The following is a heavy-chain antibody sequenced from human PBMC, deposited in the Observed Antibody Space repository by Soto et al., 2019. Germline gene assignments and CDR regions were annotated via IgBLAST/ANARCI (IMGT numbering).Heavy chain of an antibody. Sequence: GESLKISCKVSGYSFTSYWIGGVRQMPGKGLEWMGIIYPGDSDTRYSPSFQGQVTISADKSISTAYLQWSSLKASDTAMYYCARRVGYYYDSSGYYPDGFDPWGQGTLVTVSS. V-gene: IGHV5-51*01. J-gene: IGHJ5*02. CDR1: GYSFTSYW. D-gene: IGHD3-22*01. CDR3: ARRVGYYYDSSGYYPDGFDP. CDR2: IYPGDSDT.